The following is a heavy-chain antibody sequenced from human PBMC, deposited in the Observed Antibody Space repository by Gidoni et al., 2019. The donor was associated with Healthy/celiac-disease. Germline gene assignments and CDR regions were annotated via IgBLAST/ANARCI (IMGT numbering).Heavy chain of an antibody. J-gene: IGHJ3*02. CDR1: GFTFSNYD. Sequence: EVQLLESGGGLEQPGGSMRRSCAASGFTFSNYDMSWVRQAPGKGLEWVSTISGGGGRTHYADSVKGRFTISRDNSKNTLYLQINSLRAEDTAVYYCAKHDSSVYYYGGAFDIWGQGTMVTVSS. D-gene: IGHD3-22*01. V-gene: IGHV3-23*01. CDR2: ISGGGGRT. CDR3: AKHDSSVYYYGGAFDI.